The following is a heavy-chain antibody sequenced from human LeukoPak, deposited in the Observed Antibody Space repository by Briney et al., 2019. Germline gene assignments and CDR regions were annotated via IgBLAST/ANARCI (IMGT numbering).Heavy chain of an antibody. V-gene: IGHV4-4*07. Sequence: PSETLSLTCIVSGYSISSGYYWGWIRQPAGKGLEWIGRIYTSGSTNYNPSLKSRVTMSVDTSKNQFSLKLSSVTAADTAVYYCARVKGMGIGAFDIWGQGTMVTVSS. CDR1: GYSISSGYY. D-gene: IGHD7-27*01. CDR2: IYTSGST. CDR3: ARVKGMGIGAFDI. J-gene: IGHJ3*02.